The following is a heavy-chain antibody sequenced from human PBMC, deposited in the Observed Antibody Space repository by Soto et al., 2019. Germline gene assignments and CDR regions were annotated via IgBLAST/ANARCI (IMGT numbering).Heavy chain of an antibody. CDR1: GGSISSSSYY. D-gene: IGHD1-26*01. J-gene: IGHJ4*02. V-gene: IGHV4-39*01. CDR3: ARPLSYSGSSFDY. CDR2: IYYSGST. Sequence: SETLSLTCTVSGGSISSSSYYWGWIRQPPGKGLEGIGSIYYSGSTYYNPSLKSRVTISVDTSKNPFSMKLSWVTAADTAVYYCARPLSYSGSSFDYWGQGTLVTVSS.